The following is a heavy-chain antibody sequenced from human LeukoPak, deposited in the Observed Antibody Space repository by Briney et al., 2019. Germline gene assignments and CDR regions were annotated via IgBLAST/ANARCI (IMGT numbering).Heavy chain of an antibody. D-gene: IGHD5-12*01. CDR3: ARDSGYEYYYYMDV. Sequence: SGGSLRLSCAASGFTFSSYSMNWVRQAPGKGLEWVSSISSSSGYIYYADSVKGRFIISRDNAKNSLYLQMNSLRAEDTAVYYCARDSGYEYYYYMDVWGKGTTVTVSS. V-gene: IGHV3-21*01. CDR1: GFTFSSYS. J-gene: IGHJ6*03. CDR2: ISSSSGYI.